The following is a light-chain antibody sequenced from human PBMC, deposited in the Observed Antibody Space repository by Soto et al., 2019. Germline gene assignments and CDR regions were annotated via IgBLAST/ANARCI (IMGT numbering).Light chain of an antibody. Sequence: QSVLAQPPSASGTPGQTVTISCSGTRSNIGVNNVCWYQRLPGTAPKLLIYRNDQRPSGVPDRFSGSKSGTSASLAIRGLRSEDEADYYCTAWDDSLAGHVVFGGGTKLTVL. V-gene: IGLV1-47*01. J-gene: IGLJ2*01. CDR2: RND. CDR3: TAWDDSLAGHVV. CDR1: RSNIGVNN.